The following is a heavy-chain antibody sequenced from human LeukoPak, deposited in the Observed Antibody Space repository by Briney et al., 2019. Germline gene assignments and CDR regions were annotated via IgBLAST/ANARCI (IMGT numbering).Heavy chain of an antibody. CDR1: GYSFITYW. D-gene: IGHD6-6*01. V-gene: IGHV5-51*01. CDR3: ATPYTTSSIAY. CDR2: IYPGDSDT. Sequence: GESLKISCKGSGYSFITYWIGWVRQMPGKGLEWMGIIYPGDSDTRYSPSFQGQVTISADKSISTAYLQWHSLKASDTATYYCATPYTTSSIAYWGQGTLVTVSS. J-gene: IGHJ4*02.